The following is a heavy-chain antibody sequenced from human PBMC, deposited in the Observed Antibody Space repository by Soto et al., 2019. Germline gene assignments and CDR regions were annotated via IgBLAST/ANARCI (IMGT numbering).Heavy chain of an antibody. J-gene: IGHJ3*02. CDR3: ARAPYSGYDFGAFDI. Sequence: SETLSLTCAVYGGSFSGYYWSWIRQPPGKGLEWIGEINHSGSTNYNPSLKSRVTISVDTSKNQFSLKLSSVTAADTAVYYCARAPYSGYDFGAFDIWGQGTMVTVSS. V-gene: IGHV4-34*01. D-gene: IGHD5-12*01. CDR1: GGSFSGYY. CDR2: INHSGST.